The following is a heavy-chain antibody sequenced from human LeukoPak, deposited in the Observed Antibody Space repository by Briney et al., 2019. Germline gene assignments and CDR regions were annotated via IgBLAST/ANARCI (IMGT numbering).Heavy chain of an antibody. Sequence: QPGGSLRLSCAASGFTFSSYAMSWVRQAPGKGLEWVSAISGSGGRTYYADSVKGRFTISRDNSKNTLYLEMNSLRAEDTAVYYCARDYYYDSSGYWDYYFDYWGQGTLVSVSS. J-gene: IGHJ4*02. CDR2: ISGSGGRT. CDR1: GFTFSSYA. CDR3: ARDYYYDSSGYWDYYFDY. V-gene: IGHV3-23*01. D-gene: IGHD3-22*01.